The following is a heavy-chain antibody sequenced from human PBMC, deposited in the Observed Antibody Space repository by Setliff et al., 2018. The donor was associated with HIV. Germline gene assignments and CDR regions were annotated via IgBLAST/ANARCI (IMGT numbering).Heavy chain of an antibody. CDR1: SGSFTGYY. Sequence: PSETLSLTCAVYSGSFTGYYWTWIRQPPGKGLEWIGEINRFGITNYNPSLKSRLTLSVDTSMNQFSLNVNSVTAADTAVYYCARGGYCNSDNCDRGRNFDYWSQGMLVTSPQ. J-gene: IGHJ4*02. V-gene: IGHV4-34*01. D-gene: IGHD2-15*01. CDR2: INRFGIT. CDR3: ARGGYCNSDNCDRGRNFDY.